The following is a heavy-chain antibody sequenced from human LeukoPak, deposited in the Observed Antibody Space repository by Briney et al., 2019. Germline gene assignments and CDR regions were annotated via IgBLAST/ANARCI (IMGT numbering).Heavy chain of an antibody. CDR1: GFTFSSYG. D-gene: IGHD5-18*01. CDR3: AILSGYSLDY. Sequence: GGSLRLSCAESGFTFSSYGMHWVRQAPGKGLEWVAVIWYDGSNKYYADSVKGRFTISRDNSKNTLYLQMNSLRAEDTAVYYCAILSGYSLDYWGQGTLVTVSS. J-gene: IGHJ4*02. CDR2: IWYDGSNK. V-gene: IGHV3-33*01.